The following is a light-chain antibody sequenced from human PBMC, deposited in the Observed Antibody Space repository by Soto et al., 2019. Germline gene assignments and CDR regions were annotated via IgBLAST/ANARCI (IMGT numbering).Light chain of an antibody. CDR1: SSDVGGYNY. J-gene: IGLJ1*01. Sequence: QSVLTQPASVSGSPGQSITISCTGTSSDVGGYNYVSWYQQHPGKAPKVMIYEVSNRPSGVSNRFSGSKSGNTASLTISGLQAEDEGDYYCSSYTSSTTYYVFGTGTKLTVL. CDR3: SSYTSSTTYYV. V-gene: IGLV2-14*01. CDR2: EVS.